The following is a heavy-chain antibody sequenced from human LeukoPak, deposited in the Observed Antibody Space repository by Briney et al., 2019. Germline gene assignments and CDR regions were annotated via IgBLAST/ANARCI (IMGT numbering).Heavy chain of an antibody. CDR3: ARGTVVVPAAIGYYYYYYMDV. CDR1: GYTFTGYY. J-gene: IGHJ6*03. V-gene: IGHV1-69*13. CDR2: IIPIFGTA. Sequence: GASVKVSCKASGYTFTGYYMHWVRQAPGQGLEWMGGIIPIFGTANYAQKFQGRVTITADESTSTAYMELSSLRSEDTAVYYCARGTVVVPAAIGYYYYYYMDVWGKGTTVAVSS. D-gene: IGHD2-2*01.